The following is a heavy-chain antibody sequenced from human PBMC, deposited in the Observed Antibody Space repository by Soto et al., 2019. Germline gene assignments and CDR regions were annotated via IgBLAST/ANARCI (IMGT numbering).Heavy chain of an antibody. Sequence: PGGSLRLSCAASGFTFDYYAMHWVRQAPGKGLERVSGISWNSGNIDYADSVKGRFTISRDNAKNSLYLQMNSLRAEDTALYYCAKDMSGGYYYGMDVWGLGTTVTVSS. CDR1: GFTFDYYA. CDR3: AKDMSGGYYYGMDV. V-gene: IGHV3-9*01. J-gene: IGHJ6*02. CDR2: ISWNSGNI.